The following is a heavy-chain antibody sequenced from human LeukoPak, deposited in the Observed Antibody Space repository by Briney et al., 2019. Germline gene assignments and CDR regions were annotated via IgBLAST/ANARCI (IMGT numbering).Heavy chain of an antibody. J-gene: IGHJ4*02. CDR3: ALGKNFGYHYFDF. Sequence: PGGSLRLSCVASGFTFSSYSMNWVRRAPGKGLEWMTFIRFDGSEKYYADSVKGRFTISRDYSKNTLFLQMSSLRPEDTAVYYCALGKNFGYHYFDFWGQGALVTVSS. CDR1: GFTFSSYS. V-gene: IGHV3-30*02. CDR2: IRFDGSEK. D-gene: IGHD2-2*03.